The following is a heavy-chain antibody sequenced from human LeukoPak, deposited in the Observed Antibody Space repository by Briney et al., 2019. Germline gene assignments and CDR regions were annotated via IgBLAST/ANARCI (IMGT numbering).Heavy chain of an antibody. CDR2: ISGSGGST. V-gene: IGHV3-23*01. D-gene: IGHD2-15*01. CDR1: GFTFSSYA. J-gene: IGHJ4*02. CDR3: AKDDACSGGSCCLFDY. Sequence: PGGSLRLSCAASGFTFSSYAMSWVRQAPGKGLEWVSAISGSGGSTYYADSVKGRFTISRDNSENTLYLQMNSLRAEDTAVYYCAKDDACSGGSCCLFDYWGQGTLVTVSS.